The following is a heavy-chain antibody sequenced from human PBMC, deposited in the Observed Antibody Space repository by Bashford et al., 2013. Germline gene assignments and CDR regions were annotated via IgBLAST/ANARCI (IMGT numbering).Heavy chain of an antibody. J-gene: IGHJ4*02. D-gene: IGHD6-13*01. V-gene: IGHV3-23*01. Sequence: VRQAPGKGLEWVSSISAGGDRTFYRDSVKGRFTISRDNSKNTLYLQMNSLRAEDTAVYYCAKWDGNSWYSSWGQGTLVTVSS. CDR2: ISAGGDRT. CDR3: AKWDGNSWYSS.